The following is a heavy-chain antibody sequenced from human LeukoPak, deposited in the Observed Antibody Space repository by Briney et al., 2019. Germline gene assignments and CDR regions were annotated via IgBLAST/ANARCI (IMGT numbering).Heavy chain of an antibody. Sequence: SETLSLTCTVSGGSISSCGEYWSWVRQHPGKGLVWIVYIYYSGSTNYNPYLKSGVTISVDTSKNQFSLKLRSMTAAETAVYYCARTDYYDSSGFPLDIWGQGPMVIVSA. CDR3: ARTDYYDSSGFPLDI. V-gene: IGHV4-31*03. D-gene: IGHD3-22*01. J-gene: IGHJ3*02. CDR1: GGSISSCGEY. CDR2: IYYSGST.